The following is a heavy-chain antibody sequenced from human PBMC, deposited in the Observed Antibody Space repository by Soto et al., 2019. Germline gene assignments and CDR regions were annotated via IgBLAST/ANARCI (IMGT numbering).Heavy chain of an antibody. J-gene: IGHJ3*02. CDR1: GYTFTGYY. CDR3: ARDWFGESFDI. Sequence: ASVKVSCKASGYTFTGYYMHWVRQAPGQGLEWMGWISGYNGNTNYAQMIEGRVTMTTDTSTSTAYMELRSLISDDAAVYYCARDWFGESFDIWGQGTKVTVTS. V-gene: IGHV1-18*04. D-gene: IGHD3-10*01. CDR2: ISGYNGNT.